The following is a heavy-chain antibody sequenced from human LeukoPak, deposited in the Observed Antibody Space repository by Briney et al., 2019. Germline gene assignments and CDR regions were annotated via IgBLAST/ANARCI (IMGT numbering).Heavy chain of an antibody. Sequence: GTSLRFSCAASGFNLGNHGMHWVRQAPGKGLEWVAIIFSNGVNKYCADSVKGRFTISRDTSKNTLFLEMESLRTEDTAVYYCARHRGSIFEGYMDVWGKGTTVTVSS. V-gene: IGHV3-33*01. CDR2: IFSNGVNK. D-gene: IGHD3-9*01. CDR1: GFNLGNHG. J-gene: IGHJ6*03. CDR3: ARHRGSIFEGYMDV.